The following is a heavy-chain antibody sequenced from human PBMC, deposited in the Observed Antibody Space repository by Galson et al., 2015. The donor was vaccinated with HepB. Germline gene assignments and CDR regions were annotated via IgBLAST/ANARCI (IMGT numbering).Heavy chain of an antibody. CDR3: ARDPTGGGWYGES. J-gene: IGHJ5*02. Sequence: SLRLSCAAYGFTISPYAMHWVRQAPGKGLEWVATISYEGSHRYYGDSVKGRVTISRDNSKSTLYLQMDTLEPDDTAMYYCARDPTGGGWYGESWGQGTQVAVSS. CDR2: ISYEGSHR. D-gene: IGHD3-10*01. CDR1: GFTISPYA. V-gene: IGHV3-30-3*01.